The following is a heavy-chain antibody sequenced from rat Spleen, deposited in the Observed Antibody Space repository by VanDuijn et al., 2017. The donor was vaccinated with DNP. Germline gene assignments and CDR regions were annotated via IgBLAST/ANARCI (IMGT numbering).Heavy chain of an antibody. CDR3: ARSDYSEDFDY. D-gene: IGHD1-1*01. CDR2: IQSGGST. CDR1: GFSLTSYH. V-gene: IGHV2-27*01. Sequence: QVQLKESGPGLVQPSQTLSLTCTVSGFSLTSYHVHWVRQPPGKGLEWMGRIQSGGSTDYNSALKSRLSISRDTSKSQVFLKMNSVQTEDTAMYCCARSDYSEDFDYWGQEVMVTVSS. J-gene: IGHJ2*01.